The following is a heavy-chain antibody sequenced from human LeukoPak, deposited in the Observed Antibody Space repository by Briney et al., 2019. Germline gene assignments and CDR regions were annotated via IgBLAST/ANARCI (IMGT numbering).Heavy chain of an antibody. CDR3: ARVFQEGYYYYYYGMDV. V-gene: IGHV4-59*01. D-gene: IGHD3-10*02. CDR1: GGSISSYY. J-gene: IGHJ6*02. Sequence: NTSETLSLTCTVSGGSISSYYWSWIRQPPGKGLEWIGYIYYSGSTNYNPSLKSRVTISVDTSKNQFSLKLSSVTAADTAVYYCARVFQEGYYYYYYGMDVWGQGTTVTVSS. CDR2: IYYSGST.